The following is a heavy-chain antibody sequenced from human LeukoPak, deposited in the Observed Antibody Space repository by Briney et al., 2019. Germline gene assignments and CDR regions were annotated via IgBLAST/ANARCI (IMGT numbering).Heavy chain of an antibody. J-gene: IGHJ3*02. CDR2: IYYTGRT. CDR1: AXSITTYY. D-gene: IGHD1-1*01. Sequence: SETLSLTCTVSAXSITTYYWSWVRQPPGRGLEWIGYIYYTGRTNYNPSLKSRVTISVDTSKSQFSLKLSSVTAADTAVYYCARVQHDALDIWGQGTMVTVST. V-gene: IGHV4-59*08. CDR3: ARVQHDALDI.